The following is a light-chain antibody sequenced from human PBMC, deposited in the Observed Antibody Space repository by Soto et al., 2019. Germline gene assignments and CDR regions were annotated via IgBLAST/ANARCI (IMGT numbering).Light chain of an antibody. CDR1: SSDVGGYNY. V-gene: IGLV2-8*01. J-gene: IGLJ2*01. Sequence: QSVLTQPPYASGSPGQSVTISCTGTSSDVGGYNYVSWYQQHPGKVPKLMIYEVNKRPSGVPDRFSGSKSGNTASLTVSGLQAEDEADYYCSSYGGSNNLVFGGGTKLTVL. CDR3: SSYGGSNNLV. CDR2: EVN.